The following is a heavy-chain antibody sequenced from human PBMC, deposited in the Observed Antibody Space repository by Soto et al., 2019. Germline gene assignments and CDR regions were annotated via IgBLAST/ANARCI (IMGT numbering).Heavy chain of an antibody. D-gene: IGHD2-2*01. Sequence: GGSLRLSCAASGFTFSSFWMSWVRQAPGKGLEWVANINQGGSVEKYVDSVKGRFTVSRDNAKNSMSLQMSSLGAEDTAIYYCARIYCSRTSCHLDYWGQGTLVTVSS. CDR1: GFTFSSFW. V-gene: IGHV3-7*03. CDR2: INQGGSVE. J-gene: IGHJ4*02. CDR3: ARIYCSRTSCHLDY.